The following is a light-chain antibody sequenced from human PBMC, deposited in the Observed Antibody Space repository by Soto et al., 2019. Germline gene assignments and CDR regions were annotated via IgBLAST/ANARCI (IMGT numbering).Light chain of an antibody. J-gene: IGLJ1*01. CDR3: TSWTSTSTYV. Sequence: QSALTQDASVSGSPGQSITISCTGTSSDVGGFNYVSWYQQHPGKAPKLMIYDVFTRPSGVSNRFSGSKSGNTASLTISALQAEDEADYYCTSWTSTSTYVFGGGTKVTVL. CDR2: DVF. V-gene: IGLV2-14*03. CDR1: SSDVGGFNY.